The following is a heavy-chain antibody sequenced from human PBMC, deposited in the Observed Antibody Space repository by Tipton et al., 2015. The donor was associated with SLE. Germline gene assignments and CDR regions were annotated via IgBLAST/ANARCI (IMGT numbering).Heavy chain of an antibody. V-gene: IGHV4-31*03. CDR3: ARGAGDSPDAFDI. Sequence: TLSLTCTVSGGSISSSDYYWTWIRQHPGKGLEWIGYIYYSGNTYYNPSLKSRITISVDTSTNQFSLKLSSVTAADTAVYYCARGAGDSPDAFDIWGQGTMVTVSS. D-gene: IGHD6-19*01. CDR2: IYYSGNT. J-gene: IGHJ3*02. CDR1: GGSISSSDYY.